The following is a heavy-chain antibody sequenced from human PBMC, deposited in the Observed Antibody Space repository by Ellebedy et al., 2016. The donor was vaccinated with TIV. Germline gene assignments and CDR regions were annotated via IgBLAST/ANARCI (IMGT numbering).Heavy chain of an antibody. CDR1: GYSFTSYW. Sequence: GGSLRLSXKGSGYSFTSYWIGWVRQMPGKGLEWMGIIYPGDSDTRYSPSFQGQVTISADKSISTAYLQWSSLKASDTAMYYCARHHQAEMATTIGDYWGQGTLVTVSS. V-gene: IGHV5-51*01. CDR3: ARHHQAEMATTIGDY. D-gene: IGHD5-24*01. J-gene: IGHJ4*02. CDR2: IYPGDSDT.